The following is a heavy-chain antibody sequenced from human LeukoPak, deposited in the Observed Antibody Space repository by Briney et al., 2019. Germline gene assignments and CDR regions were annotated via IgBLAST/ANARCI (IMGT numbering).Heavy chain of an antibody. V-gene: IGHV4-38-2*01. J-gene: IGHJ5*02. CDR2: IYHSGST. CDR3: ATLGCYHAKFDP. CDR1: GYSISSGYY. Sequence: SETLSLTCAVSGYSISSGYYWGWIRQPPGKGLEWIGSIYHSGSTYYNPSLKSRVTISVDTSKNQFSLKLSSVTAADTAVYYCATLGCYHAKFDPWGQGTLVTVS. D-gene: IGHD4/OR15-4a*01.